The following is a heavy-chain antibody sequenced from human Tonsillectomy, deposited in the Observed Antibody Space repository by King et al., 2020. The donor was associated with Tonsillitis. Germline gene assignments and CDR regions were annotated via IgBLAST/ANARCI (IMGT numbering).Heavy chain of an antibody. CDR1: GFTFRTYA. D-gene: IGHD2-2*01. Sequence: VQLVESGGGVVQPGRSLRLSCAASGFTFRTYAMHWVRQAPGKGLEWVALISYDGTNKYYADSVKGRFTISRDNSKNTLYLQMNSLRAEDTAVYYCARVYLEYCSSTSCYVEYGLDVWGQGTTVTVSS. CDR3: ARVYLEYCSSTSCYVEYGLDV. J-gene: IGHJ6*02. CDR2: ISYDGTNK. V-gene: IGHV3-30*04.